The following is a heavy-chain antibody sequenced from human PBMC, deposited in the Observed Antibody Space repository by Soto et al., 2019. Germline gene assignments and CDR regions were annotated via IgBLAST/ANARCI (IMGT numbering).Heavy chain of an antibody. Sequence: PGGCMRLCCAACGFTLSSYGMDWVRQAPGKGLEWVAVISYDGSNKYYADSVKGRFTISRDNSKNTLYLQMNSLRAEDTAVYYCAKAVFYYDSSGYAYWGQGTLVTVSS. V-gene: IGHV3-30*18. J-gene: IGHJ4*02. D-gene: IGHD3-22*01. CDR2: ISYDGSNK. CDR3: AKAVFYYDSSGYAY. CDR1: GFTLSSYG.